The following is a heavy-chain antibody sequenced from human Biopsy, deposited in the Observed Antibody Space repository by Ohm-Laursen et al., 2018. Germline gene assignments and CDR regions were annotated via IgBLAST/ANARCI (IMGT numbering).Heavy chain of an antibody. Sequence: GSLRLSCSASGVTLSGYSMNWVRQAPGKGLEWVSSISASSSYIYYADSVKGRFTVSKENGKNSLYLHMNSLRAEDTAVYYCATVVVPAGIGGHWLDPWGQGTLVTVSS. V-gene: IGHV3-21*01. J-gene: IGHJ5*02. CDR1: GVTLSGYS. CDR2: ISASSSYI. CDR3: ATVVVPAGIGGHWLDP. D-gene: IGHD2-2*01.